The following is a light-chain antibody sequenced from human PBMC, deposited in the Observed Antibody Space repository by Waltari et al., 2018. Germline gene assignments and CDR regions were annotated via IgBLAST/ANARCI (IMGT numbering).Light chain of an antibody. V-gene: IGLV1-47*01. CDR3: ATWDDSLNALV. CDR2: KSD. J-gene: IGLJ3*02. CDR1: SSNIGSNY. Sequence: QSVLTQPPSASGTPGHRVAISCSGSSSNIGSNYLYWYQQLPGTAPKLLIYKSDQRSSGVPDRFSGSKSGTSASLAISGLRSEDEADYYCATWDDSLNALVFGGGTKLTVL.